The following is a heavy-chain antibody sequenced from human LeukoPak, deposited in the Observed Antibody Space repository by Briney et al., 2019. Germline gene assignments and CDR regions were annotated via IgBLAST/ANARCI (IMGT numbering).Heavy chain of an antibody. D-gene: IGHD3-22*01. J-gene: IGHJ4*02. CDR3: ARELNYDSSGYYFDY. V-gene: IGHV1-2*02. CDR1: GYTFTVYF. CDR2: INPNSGGT. Sequence: ASVKVSCKASGYTFTVYFMHWVRQAPGQGLEWMGWINPNSGGTNYARKFRGRVTMTRDTSISTAYMELSRLRSDDTAVYYCARELNYDSSGYYFDYWGQGTLVTVSS.